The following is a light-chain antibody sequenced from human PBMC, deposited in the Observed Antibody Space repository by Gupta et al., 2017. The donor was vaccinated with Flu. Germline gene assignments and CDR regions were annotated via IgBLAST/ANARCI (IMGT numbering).Light chain of an antibody. CDR2: GAF. CDR3: QQYNDWPPLT. J-gene: IGKJ4*01. V-gene: IGKV3-15*01. Sequence: AWYQQKPGQAPRLLIYGAFTRATGIPARFSGSGSGTEFTLTISSLQSEDFAVYYCQQYNDWPPLTFGGGTTVEIK.